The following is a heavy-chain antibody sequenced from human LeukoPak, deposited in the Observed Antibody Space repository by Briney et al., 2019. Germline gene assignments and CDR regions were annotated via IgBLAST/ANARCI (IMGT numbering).Heavy chain of an antibody. J-gene: IGHJ6*02. CDR1: GFTFDDYA. D-gene: IGHD2-2*01. Sequence: PGRSLRLSCAASGFTFDDYAMHWVRQAPEKGLEWVSGISWNSGSIGYADSVKGRFTISRDNAKNSLYLQMNSLRAEDTALYYCAKGGYCSSTSCPPWGNGMDVWGQGTTVTVSS. CDR2: ISWNSGSI. V-gene: IGHV3-9*01. CDR3: AKGGYCSSTSCPPWGNGMDV.